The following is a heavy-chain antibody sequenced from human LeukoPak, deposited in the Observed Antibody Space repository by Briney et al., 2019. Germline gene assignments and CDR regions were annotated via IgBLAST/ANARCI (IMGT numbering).Heavy chain of an antibody. Sequence: GASVKVSCKASGYTFTGYYIHWVRQAPGQGLEWMGWINPNSGGTNYAQKFQGRVTMTRDTSISTAYMELSRLRSDDTAVYYCARVGVPAATYYYGMDVWGQGTTVTVSS. CDR1: GYTFTGYY. V-gene: IGHV1-2*02. CDR3: ARVGVPAATYYYGMDV. D-gene: IGHD2-2*01. CDR2: INPNSGGT. J-gene: IGHJ6*02.